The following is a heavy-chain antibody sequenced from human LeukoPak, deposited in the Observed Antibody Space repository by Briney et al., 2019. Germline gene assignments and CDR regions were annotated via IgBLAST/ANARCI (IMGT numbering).Heavy chain of an antibody. V-gene: IGHV4-4*07. CDR3: TREDYDSSGYYSVYWFDP. CDR2: IYSSGRT. D-gene: IGHD3-22*01. J-gene: IGHJ5*02. Sequence: SETLSLTCTVSGGSLSSYYWTWIRQPAGKGLEWIGRIYSSGRTNYNPSLKSRVTMSADTSKNQFSLTLTSVTAADTAVYYCTREDYDSSGYYSVYWFDPWGQGTLVTVSS. CDR1: GGSLSSYY.